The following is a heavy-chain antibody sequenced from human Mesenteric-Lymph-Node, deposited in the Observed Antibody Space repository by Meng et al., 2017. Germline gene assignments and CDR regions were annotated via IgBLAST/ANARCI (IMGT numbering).Heavy chain of an antibody. V-gene: IGHV1-8*01. CDR2: MNSNSGNT. D-gene: IGHD3-16*01. CDR1: GYTFINHD. J-gene: IGHJ5*02. CDR3: ARGAGVGGRDWFDP. Sequence: QVQVVQSGGEVKKPGASVKVSCKASGYTFINHDINWVRQAPGQGLEWMAWMNSNSGNTGYAPKFQGRVTITRDTSISTAYMELSSLTSEDTAIYYCARGAGVGGRDWFDPWGQGTLVTVSS.